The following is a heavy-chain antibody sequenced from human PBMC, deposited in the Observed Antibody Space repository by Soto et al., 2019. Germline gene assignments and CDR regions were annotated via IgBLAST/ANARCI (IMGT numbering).Heavy chain of an antibody. V-gene: IGHV4-30-4*01. CDR3: ASISYFYGRTNLVL. CDR1: GASINNNDYY. CDR2: LYYSGTT. J-gene: IGHJ2*01. Sequence: QLQESGPGLVKPSQTLSLTCTVSGASINNNDYYWSWIRQPPGKGLEWIGYLYYSGTTDYIPSVKCPLSMSIANSQSQFSLPLNSASVADTATYNGASISYFYGRTNLVLGGRGTLAT. D-gene: IGHD3-10*01.